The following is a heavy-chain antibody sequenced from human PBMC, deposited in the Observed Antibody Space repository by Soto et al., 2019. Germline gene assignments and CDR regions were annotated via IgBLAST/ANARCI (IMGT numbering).Heavy chain of an antibody. V-gene: IGHV1-18*01. J-gene: IGHJ4*02. CDR2: ISAHNGNT. CDR1: AYTFTGSG. Sequence: QVQLEQSGAEVKKPGASVKVPCKASAYTFTGSGISWVRQAPGQGLEWMGWISAHNGNTKYAQKVQGRVTMTTDTSTSTAYMELRSLRADDTAVYYCARDQAAGMIDYWGQGTLVTVSS. CDR3: ARDQAAGMIDY. D-gene: IGHD6-13*01.